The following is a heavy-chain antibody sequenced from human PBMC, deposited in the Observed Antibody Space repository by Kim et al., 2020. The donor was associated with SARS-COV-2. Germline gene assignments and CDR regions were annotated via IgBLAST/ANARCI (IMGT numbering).Heavy chain of an antibody. J-gene: IGHJ6*02. CDR3: AKETSVLRYFDWLAPAHYYYGMDV. D-gene: IGHD3-9*01. Sequence: GGSLRLSCAASGFTFSSYGMHWVRQAPGKGLEWVAVISYDGSNKYYADSVKGRFTISRDNSKNTLYLQMNSLRAEDTAVYYCAKETSVLRYFDWLAPAHYYYGMDVWGQGTTVTVSS. CDR2: ISYDGSNK. V-gene: IGHV3-30*18. CDR1: GFTFSSYG.